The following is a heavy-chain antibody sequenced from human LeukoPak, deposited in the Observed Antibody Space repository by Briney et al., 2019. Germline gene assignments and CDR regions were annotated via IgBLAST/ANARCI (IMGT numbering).Heavy chain of an antibody. Sequence: SETLSLTCTVSGGSISSSSYYWGWIRQPPGKGLEWIGSIYYSGSTYYNPSLKSRVTISVDTSKDQFSLKLSSVTAADTAVYYCARHRLRYYYGSGSSNWFDPWGQGTMVTVSS. CDR1: GGSISSSSYY. CDR2: IYYSGST. D-gene: IGHD3-10*01. V-gene: IGHV4-39*01. CDR3: ARHRLRYYYGSGSSNWFDP. J-gene: IGHJ3*01.